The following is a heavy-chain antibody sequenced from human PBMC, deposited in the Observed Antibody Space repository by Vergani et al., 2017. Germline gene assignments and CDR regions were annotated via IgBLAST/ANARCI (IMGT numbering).Heavy chain of an antibody. D-gene: IGHD4-11*01. CDR1: GGSTNSADYH. V-gene: IGHV4-30-4*08. CDR2: ISSSGKT. J-gene: IGHJ4*02. CDR3: AREYSFWQIEVTTTGCFDS. Sequence: QVQLQESGPGLVKPSQTLSLTCTVSGGSTNSADYHWTWIRQPPGKGLEWIGHISSSGKTYYNSSLKSRLTISLDTSKNQFSLKLKSVTAADTAVYYCAREYSFWQIEVTTTGCFDSWGQGTLVTVSS.